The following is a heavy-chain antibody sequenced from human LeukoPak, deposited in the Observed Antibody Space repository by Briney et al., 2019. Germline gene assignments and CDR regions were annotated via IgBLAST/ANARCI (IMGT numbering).Heavy chain of an antibody. CDR2: INTKTGNP. D-gene: IGHD3-10*01. CDR1: GYTFTKYA. J-gene: IGHJ5*02. CDR3: ARISGDFGDLGDP. Sequence: ASVKVSRKASGYTFTKYAMNWVRQAPGQGLEWMGWINTKTGNPTYAQDFTGRFVFSLDTSVSTAYPQISSLMPEDTAVYYCARISGDFGDLGDPWGQGTLVTVSS. V-gene: IGHV7-4-1*02.